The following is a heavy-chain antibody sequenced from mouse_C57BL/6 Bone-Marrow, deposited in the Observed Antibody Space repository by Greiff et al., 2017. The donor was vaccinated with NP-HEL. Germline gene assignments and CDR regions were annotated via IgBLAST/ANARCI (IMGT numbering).Heavy chain of an antibody. V-gene: IGHV2-2*01. CDR3: ARTPIVTNYFDY. Sequence: QVQLKESGPGLVQPSQSLSITCTVSGFSLTSYGVHWVRQSPGKGLEWLGVIWSGGSTDYNAAFISRLSISKDNSKSQVFFKMNSLQADDTAIYYCARTPIVTNYFDYWGQGTTLTVSS. CDR2: IWSGGST. J-gene: IGHJ2*01. CDR1: GFSLTSYG. D-gene: IGHD2-5*01.